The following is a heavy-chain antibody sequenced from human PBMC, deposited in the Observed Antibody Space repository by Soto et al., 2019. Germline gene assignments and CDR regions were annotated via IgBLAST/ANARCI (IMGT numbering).Heavy chain of an antibody. J-gene: IGHJ6*02. D-gene: IGHD6-13*01. CDR1: GFTFSSYD. CDR2: IGTAGDT. V-gene: IGHV3-13*04. CDR3: ARAVAAAGLIYGMDV. Sequence: GGSLRLSCAASGFTFSSYDMHWVRQATGKGLEWVSAIGTAGDTYYPGSVKGRFTISRENAKNSLYLQMNSLRAGDTAVYYCARAVAAAGLIYGMDVWGQGTTVTVSS.